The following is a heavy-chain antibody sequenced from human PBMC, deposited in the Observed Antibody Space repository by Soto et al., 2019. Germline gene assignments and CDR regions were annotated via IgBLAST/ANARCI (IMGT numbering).Heavy chain of an antibody. CDR1: GNPLNGYY. CDR3: ARAAVGAARPYYYGMDV. J-gene: IGHJ6*02. D-gene: IGHD6-6*01. V-gene: IGHV1-2*04. CDR2: INPNSGGT. Sequence: GASVKVSCKGFGNPLNGYYIHWVRQAPGQGLEWMGCINPNSGGTKYAERFQGWVSMTSDTSINTAYMELTRLTSDDTAVYYCARAAVGAARPYYYGMDVWGQGTTVTVSS.